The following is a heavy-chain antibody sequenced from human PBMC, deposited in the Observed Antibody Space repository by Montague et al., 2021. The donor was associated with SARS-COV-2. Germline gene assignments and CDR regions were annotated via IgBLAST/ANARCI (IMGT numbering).Heavy chain of an antibody. D-gene: IGHD3-22*01. J-gene: IGHJ3*02. CDR3: ARDGTYYYDSSGYLGRGVGAFDI. V-gene: IGHV3-20*04. CDR1: GFTFDDYG. Sequence: SLRLSCAASGFTFDDYGMSWVRQAPGKGLEWVSGINWNGGSTGYAGSVKGRFTISRDNAKNSLYLQMNSLRAEDTALYYCARDGTYYYDSSGYLGRGVGAFDIWGQGTTVTVSS. CDR2: INWNGGST.